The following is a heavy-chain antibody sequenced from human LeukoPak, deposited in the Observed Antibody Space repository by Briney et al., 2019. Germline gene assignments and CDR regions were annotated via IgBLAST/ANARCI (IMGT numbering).Heavy chain of an antibody. CDR1: GFTFSSFA. J-gene: IGHJ4*02. CDR2: ISGSGADT. Sequence: GGSLRLSCAASGFTFSSFAMSWVRQAPEKGLEWVSAISGSGADTYYTDSVRGRFTISRDSSKNTLFLQMNSLRAEDTAIYYCAKDQKWTDYGEFHFWGPGTLVTVSS. CDR3: AKDQKWTDYGEFHF. V-gene: IGHV3-23*01. D-gene: IGHD4-17*01.